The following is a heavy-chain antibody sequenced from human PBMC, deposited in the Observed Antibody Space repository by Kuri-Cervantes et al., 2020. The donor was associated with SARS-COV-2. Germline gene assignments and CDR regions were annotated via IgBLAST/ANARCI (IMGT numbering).Heavy chain of an antibody. J-gene: IGHJ4*02. CDR2: ISYDGSNK. Sequence: GESLKISCAASGFTFSSYAMHWVRQAPGKGLEWVAVISYDGSNKYYADSVKGRFTISRDNSKNTLYLRMNSLRAEDTAVYYCARDHRIAVAALDYWGQGTLVTVSS. V-gene: IGHV3-30-3*01. CDR3: ARDHRIAVAALDY. CDR1: GFTFSSYA. D-gene: IGHD6-19*01.